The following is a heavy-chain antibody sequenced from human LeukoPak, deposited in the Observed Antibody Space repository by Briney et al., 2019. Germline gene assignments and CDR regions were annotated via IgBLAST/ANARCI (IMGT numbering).Heavy chain of an antibody. D-gene: IGHD2-2*01. J-gene: IGHJ5*02. Sequence: PGGSLRLSCAASGFTFSRYWMSWVRQAPGKGLEWVAHIKQDGSEKYYVDSVKGRFTISRDNAKNSLYLQMNSLRAEDTAVYYCARDDCSSISCYHNWFDPWGQGTLVTVSS. CDR2: IKQDGSEK. V-gene: IGHV3-7*01. CDR1: GFTFSRYW. CDR3: ARDDCSSISCYHNWFDP.